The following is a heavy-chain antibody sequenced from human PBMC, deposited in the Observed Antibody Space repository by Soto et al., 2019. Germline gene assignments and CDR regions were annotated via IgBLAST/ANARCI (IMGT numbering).Heavy chain of an antibody. CDR3: ARTDYLFTTLTYYFED. Sequence: ASVKVSCKASGYSFTRYYVNWARQAPGHGLEWMGWTNPDNCVPNHAPKFQGRVTLSRNTFINTAYMELSRLTSDDTAMYYCARTDYLFTTLTYYFEDWGQGTMVTVSS. V-gene: IGHV1-2*02. CDR1: GYSFTRYY. D-gene: IGHD3-16*01. J-gene: IGHJ4*02. CDR2: TNPDNCVP.